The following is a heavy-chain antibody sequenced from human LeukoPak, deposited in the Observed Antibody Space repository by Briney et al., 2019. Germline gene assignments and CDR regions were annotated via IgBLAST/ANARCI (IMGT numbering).Heavy chain of an antibody. V-gene: IGHV3-21*04. CDR3: ARDFLPYGGNSGWFDP. J-gene: IGHJ5*02. CDR2: ISSSSSYI. D-gene: IGHD4-23*01. Sequence: GGSLRLSCAASGFTFSSYSMNWVRQAPGKGLEWVSSISSSSSYIYYADSVKGRFTISRDNAKNSLYLQMNSLRAEDTAVHYCARDFLPYGGNSGWFDPWGQGTLVTVSS. CDR1: GFTFSSYS.